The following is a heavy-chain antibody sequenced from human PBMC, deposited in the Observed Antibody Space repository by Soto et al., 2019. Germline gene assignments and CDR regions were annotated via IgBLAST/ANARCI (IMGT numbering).Heavy chain of an antibody. CDR3: ARVGAAQFDY. V-gene: IGHV1-69*13. CDR2: IIPIFGTA. CDR1: GGTFSSYA. J-gene: IGHJ4*02. Sequence: ASLKVSCKASGGTFSSYAISWVRQAPGQGLEWMGGIIPIFGTANYAQKFQGRVTITADESTSTAYMELSSLRSEDTAVYYCARVGAAQFDYWGQGTLVTVSS. D-gene: IGHD2-15*01.